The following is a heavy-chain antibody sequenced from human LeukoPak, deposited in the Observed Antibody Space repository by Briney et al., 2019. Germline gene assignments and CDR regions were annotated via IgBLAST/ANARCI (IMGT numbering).Heavy chain of an antibody. D-gene: IGHD6-13*01. CDR2: ISGSGGST. CDR1: GFTFSSYA. J-gene: IGHJ1*01. Sequence: PGGSLRLSCAASGFTFSSYAMSWVRQAPGKGLEWVSLISGSGGSTYYADSVKGRFTISRDNSKNTLYLQMNSLRAEDTAVYYCVKDIYSSSPGYFQHWGQGTLVTVSS. CDR3: VKDIYSSSPGYFQH. V-gene: IGHV3-23*01.